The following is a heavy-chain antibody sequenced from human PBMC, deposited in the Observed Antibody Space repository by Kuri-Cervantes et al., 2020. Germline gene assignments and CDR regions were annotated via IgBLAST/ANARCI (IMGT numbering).Heavy chain of an antibody. Sequence: TLSLTCAVSGGSISSGGYSWSWIRQPPGKGLEWIGYIYHSGSTYYNPSLKSRVTISVDRSKNQFSLKLSSVTAADTAVYYCAVTVTTYYYGMDVWGQGTTVTVSS. CDR2: IYHSGST. CDR3: AVTVTTYYYGMDV. J-gene: IGHJ6*02. V-gene: IGHV4-30-2*01. CDR1: GGSISSGGYS. D-gene: IGHD4-17*01.